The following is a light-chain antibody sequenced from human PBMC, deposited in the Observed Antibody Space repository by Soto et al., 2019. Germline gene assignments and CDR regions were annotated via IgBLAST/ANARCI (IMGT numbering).Light chain of an antibody. CDR2: DAS. J-gene: IGKJ1*01. Sequence: DIQMTHSPSTLSSSVGDRVNITCRASQSVNKWLAWFQQKKGKVPKLLIFDASTLQTGVPSRLGGGGSGTEFTLTISGMQNDDFETYYCQQYNSYSRTFGQGTKVDIK. CDR3: QQYNSYSRT. V-gene: IGKV1-5*01. CDR1: QSVNKW.